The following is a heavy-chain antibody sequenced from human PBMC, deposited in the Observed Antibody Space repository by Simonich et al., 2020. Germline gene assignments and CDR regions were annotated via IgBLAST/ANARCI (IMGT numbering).Heavy chain of an antibody. CDR1: GGSISSYY. CDR3: ARGGLYFDY. V-gene: IGHV4-59*01. Sequence: QVQLQESGPGLVKPSETLSLTCTVSGGSISSYYWSWIRQPPGKGLEWIGYIYYSGSTHYTPSLKSRVTISVDTSKNQFSLKLSSVTAADTAVYYCARGGLYFDYWGQGTLVTVSS. J-gene: IGHJ4*02. CDR2: IYYSGST. D-gene: IGHD2-15*01.